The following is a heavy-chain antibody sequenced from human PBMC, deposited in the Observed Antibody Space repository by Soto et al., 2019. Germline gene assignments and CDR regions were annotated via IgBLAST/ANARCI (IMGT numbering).Heavy chain of an antibody. J-gene: IGHJ5*02. CDR3: ARDFGATATIDP. CDR1: GYTFTSYY. Sequence: QVQLVQSGAEVKKPGASVKVSCKASGYTFTSYYMHWVRQAPGQGLEWMGIINPSGGSTSYAQKSQGRVTMTRDSSTSTVYMELSSLRSEDTAVYYCARDFGATATIDPWGQGTLVTVSS. V-gene: IGHV1-46*03. D-gene: IGHD3-10*01. CDR2: INPSGGST.